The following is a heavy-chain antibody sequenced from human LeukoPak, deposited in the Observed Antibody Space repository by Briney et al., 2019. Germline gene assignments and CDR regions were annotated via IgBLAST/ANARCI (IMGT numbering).Heavy chain of an antibody. CDR3: TREEYDILTGYGMDV. J-gene: IGHJ6*02. Sequence: GGSLRLSCAASGFTVSNNYMSWVRQAPGKGLEWVSVIYSGDITYYADSVKGRFTISRDNSKNTLYLQMNSLRAEDTAVYYCTREEYDILTGYGMDVWGQGTTVTVSS. D-gene: IGHD3-9*01. CDR2: IYSGDIT. V-gene: IGHV3-53*01. CDR1: GFTVSNNY.